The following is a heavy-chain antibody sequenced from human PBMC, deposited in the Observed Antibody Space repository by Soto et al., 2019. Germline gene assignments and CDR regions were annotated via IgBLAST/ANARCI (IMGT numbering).Heavy chain of an antibody. CDR3: ARRNYYYGSGSYLAVPYYYYYMDV. V-gene: IGHV4-34*01. J-gene: IGHJ6*03. D-gene: IGHD3-10*01. CDR1: GGSISSYY. CDR2: INHSGST. Sequence: SETLSLTCTVYGGSISSYYWSWIRQPPGKGLEWIGEINHSGSTNYNPSLKSRVTISVDTSENQFSLKLSSVTAADTAVYYCARRNYYYGSGSYLAVPYYYYYMDVWGKGTTVTVSS.